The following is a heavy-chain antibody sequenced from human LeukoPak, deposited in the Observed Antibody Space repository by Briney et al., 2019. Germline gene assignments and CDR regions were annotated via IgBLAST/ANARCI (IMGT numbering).Heavy chain of an antibody. Sequence: GGPLRLSCAASGFTFSSYGMHWVRQAPGKGLEWIAVISSDGSNKYYVDSVKGRFTISRDNSKNTLYLQMNSLRAEDTAVYYCAKAVEMSTARLGADSWGQGTLVTVSS. J-gene: IGHJ4*02. CDR3: AKAVEMSTARLGADS. CDR2: ISSDGSNK. D-gene: IGHD5-24*01. CDR1: GFTFSSYG. V-gene: IGHV3-30*18.